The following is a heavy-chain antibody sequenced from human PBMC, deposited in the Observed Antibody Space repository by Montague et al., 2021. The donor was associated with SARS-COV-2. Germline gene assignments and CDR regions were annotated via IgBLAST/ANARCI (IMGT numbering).Heavy chain of an antibody. CDR2: IYYSGST. J-gene: IGHJ6*02. CDR3: ASQEVDTAMDRNYYYYGMDA. CDR1: GGSISSYY. Sequence: SETLSLTCTVSGGSISSYYWSWIRQPLGKGLEWIGYIYYSGSTNXNPSLKSRVTISVDTSKNQFSLKLSSVTAADTAVYYCASQEVDTAMDRNYYYYGMDAWGQGTTVTVSS. V-gene: IGHV4-59*01. D-gene: IGHD5-18*01.